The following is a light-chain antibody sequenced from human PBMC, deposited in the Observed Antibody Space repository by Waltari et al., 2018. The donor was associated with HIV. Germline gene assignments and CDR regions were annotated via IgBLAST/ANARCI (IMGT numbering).Light chain of an antibody. V-gene: IGKV4-1*01. Sequence: SVTTQSPDSLADSLGETATSPRKSSASVLYRSNNRNYLACYQQKPGHPPKLLYYMASTLESGVPDRFSGSGSWTDFTLILNSLQAEDVAVYFCQQYYMTPWTFGQGTKVEI. CDR3: QQYYMTPWT. CDR2: MAS. J-gene: IGKJ1*01. CDR1: ASVLYRSNNRNY.